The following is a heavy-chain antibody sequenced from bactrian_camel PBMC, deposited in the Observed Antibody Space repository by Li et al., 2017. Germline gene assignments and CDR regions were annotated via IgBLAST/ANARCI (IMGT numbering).Heavy chain of an antibody. D-gene: IGHD6*01. J-gene: IGHJ4*01. CDR1: GFTFSTYD. CDR2: INSGGGST. V-gene: IGHV3S31*01. Sequence: VQLVESGGGLVQPGGSLRLSCAASGFTFSTYDMSWVRQPPGKGPQWVSAINSGGGSTYYADSVKGRFTISRDNTKNMLYLQMNSLKSEDTALYYCAKDTPYGGGWWFGQGTQVTVS.